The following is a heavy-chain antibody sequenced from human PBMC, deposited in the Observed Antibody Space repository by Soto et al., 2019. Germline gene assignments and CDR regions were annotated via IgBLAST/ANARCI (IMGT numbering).Heavy chain of an antibody. D-gene: IGHD2-2*01. Sequence: SVKVSCKASGGTFSSYAISWVRQAPGQGLEWMGGIIPIFGTANYAQKFQGRVTITADESTSTACMELSSLRSEDTAVYYCARDSGPGYCSSTSCSINWFDPWGQGTLVTVSS. CDR1: GGTFSSYA. CDR2: IIPIFGTA. V-gene: IGHV1-69*13. J-gene: IGHJ5*02. CDR3: ARDSGPGYCSSTSCSINWFDP.